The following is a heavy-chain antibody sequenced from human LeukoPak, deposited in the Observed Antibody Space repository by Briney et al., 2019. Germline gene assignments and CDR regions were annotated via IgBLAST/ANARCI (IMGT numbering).Heavy chain of an antibody. J-gene: IGHJ4*02. Sequence: PGGSLRLSCAASGFTFSSYEMNGVRQAPGKGLEWVSYISSSGSTIYYADSVKGRFTISRDNARDSLYLQMNSLRDDDTSVYFCARDASALYWGRGTLVTVSS. CDR1: GFTFSSYE. CDR3: ARDASALY. D-gene: IGHD6-19*01. V-gene: IGHV3-48*03. CDR2: ISSSGSTI.